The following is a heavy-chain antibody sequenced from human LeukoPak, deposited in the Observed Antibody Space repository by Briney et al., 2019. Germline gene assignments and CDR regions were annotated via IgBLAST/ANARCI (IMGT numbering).Heavy chain of an antibody. Sequence: SETLSLTCTVSGGSISSYYWSWIRQPPGKGLEWIGEINHSGSTNYNPSLKSRVSISVDTSKNQFSLKLSSVTAADTAVYYCARVGYSYGSDFDYWGQGTLVTVSS. J-gene: IGHJ4*02. D-gene: IGHD5-18*01. V-gene: IGHV4-34*01. CDR3: ARVGYSYGSDFDY. CDR1: GGSISSYY. CDR2: INHSGST.